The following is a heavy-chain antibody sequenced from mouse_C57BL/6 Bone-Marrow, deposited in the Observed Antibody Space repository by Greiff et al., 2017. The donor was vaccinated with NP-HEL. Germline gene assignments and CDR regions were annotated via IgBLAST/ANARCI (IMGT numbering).Heavy chain of an antibody. J-gene: IGHJ2*01. Sequence: EVQLQQSGGGLVQPGGSLSLSCAASGFTFTDYYMSWVRQPPGKALEWLGFIRNKANGYTTEYSASVKGRFTISRENSQSILYLQMNALRAEDSATYYCVSNYYFDYWGQGTTLTVSS. CDR2: IRNKANGYTT. CDR3: VSNYYFDY. V-gene: IGHV7-3*01. D-gene: IGHD2-5*01. CDR1: GFTFTDYY.